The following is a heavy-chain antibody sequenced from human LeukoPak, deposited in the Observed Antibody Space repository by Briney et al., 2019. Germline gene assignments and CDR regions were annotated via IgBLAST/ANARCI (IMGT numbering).Heavy chain of an antibody. CDR1: GFTLSSYW. CDR2: IWFDGINT. Sequence: GGSLRLSCAASGFTLSSYWMSWVRQAPGKGLEWVAVIWFDGINTNHADSVKGRFTVSRDNSKNTLFLQMNSLRAEDTAVYFCVRDYCSGGSCYESKWFDPWGQGTLVTVSS. D-gene: IGHD2-15*01. V-gene: IGHV3-33*08. J-gene: IGHJ5*02. CDR3: VRDYCSGGSCYESKWFDP.